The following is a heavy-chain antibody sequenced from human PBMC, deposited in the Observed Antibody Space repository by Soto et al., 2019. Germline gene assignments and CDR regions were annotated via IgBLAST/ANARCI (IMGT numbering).Heavy chain of an antibody. Sequence: GGSLRLSCAASGFTFSSFWMDWVRQAPGKGLEWVANINPDGSEKHYVDSVKGRFTISRDNAKNSLYLQMSSLRAEDTAVYYCAKDSTAHYYYGMDVWGQGTTVTVSS. CDR2: INPDGSEK. D-gene: IGHD2-21*02. V-gene: IGHV3-7*01. J-gene: IGHJ6*02. CDR3: AKDSTAHYYYGMDV. CDR1: GFTFSSFW.